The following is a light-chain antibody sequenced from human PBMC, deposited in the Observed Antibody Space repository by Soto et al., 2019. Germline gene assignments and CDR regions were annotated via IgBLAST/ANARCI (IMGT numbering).Light chain of an antibody. V-gene: IGKV3-20*01. J-gene: IGKJ1*01. CDR1: QSVTSSY. CDR3: QQHGFSPRT. CDR2: GAS. Sequence: EIVLTQSPDTLSLSPGDRATLSCRASQSVTSSYLAWYQHKPGQAPRLLIYGASLRATGIPDRFSGSASGTDFSLTISRLEPEDFAVYYCQQHGFSPRTFGPGTRVEIK.